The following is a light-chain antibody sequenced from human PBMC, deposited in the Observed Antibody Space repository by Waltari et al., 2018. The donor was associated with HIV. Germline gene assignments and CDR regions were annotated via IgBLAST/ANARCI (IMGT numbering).Light chain of an antibody. J-gene: IGLJ3*02. CDR2: DVT. Sequence: QSALTQPASVSGSPGQSITISCPGTNKHVGPYNYVSRYQQHPGKAPKLMIYDVTDRPSGVSVRFSGSKSGNTASLTISGLQAEDEADYYCSSYTSSISLVFGGGTKVTVL. V-gene: IGLV2-14*03. CDR3: SSYTSSISLV. CDR1: NKHVGPYNY.